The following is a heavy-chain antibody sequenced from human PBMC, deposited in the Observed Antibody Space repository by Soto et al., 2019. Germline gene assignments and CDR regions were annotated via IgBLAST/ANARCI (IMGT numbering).Heavy chain of an antibody. CDR2: ISPSGSP. CDR3: SRGVLA. CDR1: RGSVSSGGYS. D-gene: IGHD2-8*01. Sequence: SETLSLTCSVSRGSVSSGGYSWSWIRQPPGKGLEWIGLISPSGSPAYNPSLKSRVTISADRSKNQISLELSFVTAADTAVYYCSRGVLAWGPGILVTVSS. J-gene: IGHJ5*02. V-gene: IGHV4-30-2*01.